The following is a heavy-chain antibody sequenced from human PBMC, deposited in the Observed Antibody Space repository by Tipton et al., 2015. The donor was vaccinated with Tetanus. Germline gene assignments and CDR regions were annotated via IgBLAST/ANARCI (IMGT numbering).Heavy chain of an antibody. J-gene: IGHJ6*02. CDR2: INTNTGNP. CDR3: AMGSPGIAAAGDYYYYYGMDV. Sequence: QVQLVQSGSELKKPGASVKVSCKASGYTFTSYAMNWVRQAPGQGLEWMGWINTNTGNPTYAQGFTGRFVFSLDTSVSTAYLQISSLKAEDTAVYYCAMGSPGIAAAGDYYYYYGMDVWGQGTTVTVSS. CDR1: GYTFTSYA. V-gene: IGHV7-4-1*02. D-gene: IGHD6-13*01.